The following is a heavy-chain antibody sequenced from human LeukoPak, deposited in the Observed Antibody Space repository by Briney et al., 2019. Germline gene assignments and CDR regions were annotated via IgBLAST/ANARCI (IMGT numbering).Heavy chain of an antibody. Sequence: ASGKLRCKPSGYPFTAQDLHWVREAAGRGLEWMGWINPNSGATTSAQTFQGRVTMTRDTSISTVYMDLSSLTSDDTAVYYCARVGSGWYLLYWGQGTLVTVSS. J-gene: IGHJ4*02. V-gene: IGHV1-2*02. CDR2: INPNSGAT. D-gene: IGHD6-19*01. CDR1: GYPFTAQD. CDR3: ARVGSGWYLLY.